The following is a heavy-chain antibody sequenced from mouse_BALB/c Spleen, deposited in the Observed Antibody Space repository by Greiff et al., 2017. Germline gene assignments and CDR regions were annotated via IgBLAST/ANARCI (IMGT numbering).Heavy chain of an antibody. CDR2: IYPGNSDT. D-gene: IGHD5-1*01. V-gene: IGHV1-5*01. CDR3: IRTYPSGRYLDY. J-gene: IGHJ2*01. CDR1: GYSFTSYW. Sequence: EVQLLQSGTVLARPGASVKMSCEASGYSFTSYWMHWVKQRPGQGLEWIGAIYPGNSDTSYHKKFKGMAKLTAVTSACTAYMELSSLTNEDSAVYNGIRTYPSGRYLDYWGQGTTLTVSS.